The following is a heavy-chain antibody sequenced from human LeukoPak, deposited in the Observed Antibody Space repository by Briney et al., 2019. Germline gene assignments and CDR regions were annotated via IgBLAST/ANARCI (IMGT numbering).Heavy chain of an antibody. J-gene: IGHJ6*02. CDR1: GFTFSDYY. D-gene: IGHD4-23*01. CDR3: AKDRSADGGNGMDV. CDR2: ISSSGSTI. V-gene: IGHV3-11*01. Sequence: GGSLRLSCAASGFTFSDYYMSWIRQAPGKGLEWVSYISSSGSTIYYADSVKGRFTISRDNAKNSLYLQMNSLRAEDTALYYCAKDRSADGGNGMDVWGQGTTVTVSS.